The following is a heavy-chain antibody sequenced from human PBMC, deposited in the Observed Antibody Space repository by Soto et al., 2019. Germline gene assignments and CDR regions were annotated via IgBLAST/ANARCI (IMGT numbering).Heavy chain of an antibody. CDR1: GYTFTSYA. CDR2: INAGNGNT. D-gene: IGHD3-3*01. Sequence: GASVKVSCKASGYTFTSYAMHWVRQAPGQRLEWMGWINAGNGNTKYSQKFQGRVTITRDTSASTAYMELSSLRSEDTAVYYCARRNYDFWSGYPRGHEYWGQGTLVTVPS. J-gene: IGHJ4*02. V-gene: IGHV1-3*01. CDR3: ARRNYDFWSGYPRGHEY.